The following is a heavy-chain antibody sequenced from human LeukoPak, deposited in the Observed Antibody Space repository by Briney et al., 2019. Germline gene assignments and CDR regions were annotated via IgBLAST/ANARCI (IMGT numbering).Heavy chain of an antibody. CDR3: ARSEARFMLS. Sequence: GGSLRLSCAASGFTFRSYEMNWVRQAPGKGLEWVSFISNSGDSIYHADSVKGRFTISRDNAKNLLFLQMNSLRAEDTAVYYCARSEARFMLSWGQGTLVTVSS. D-gene: IGHD3-16*02. CDR2: ISNSGDSI. CDR1: GFTFRSYE. J-gene: IGHJ4*02. V-gene: IGHV3-48*03.